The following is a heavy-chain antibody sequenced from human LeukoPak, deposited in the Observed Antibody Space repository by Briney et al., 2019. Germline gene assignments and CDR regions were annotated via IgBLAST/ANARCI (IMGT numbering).Heavy chain of an antibody. CDR1: GGSISSSSYY. V-gene: IGHV4-39*07. CDR3: ARGFSEVDSGPRNAFDI. CDR2: IYYSGST. D-gene: IGHD3-10*01. Sequence: PSETLSLTCTVSGGSISSSSYYWGWIRQPPGKGLEWIGSIYYSGSTYYNPSLKSRVTISVDTSKNQFSLKLSSVTAADTAVYYCARGFSEVDSGPRNAFDIWGQGTMVTVSS. J-gene: IGHJ3*02.